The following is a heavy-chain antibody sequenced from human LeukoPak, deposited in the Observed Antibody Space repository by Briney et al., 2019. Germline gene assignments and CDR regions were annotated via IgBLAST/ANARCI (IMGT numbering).Heavy chain of an antibody. D-gene: IGHD1-26*01. Sequence: ASVKVSCKASGYTFTSYYMHWVRQAPGQGLEWMGIINPSGGSTNYAQKLQGRVTMTTDTSTSTAYMELRSLRSDDTAVYYCARVRSPPIVGARRYLDYWGQGTLVTVSS. V-gene: IGHV1-46*01. CDR3: ARVRSPPIVGARRYLDY. J-gene: IGHJ4*02. CDR1: GYTFTSYY. CDR2: INPSGGST.